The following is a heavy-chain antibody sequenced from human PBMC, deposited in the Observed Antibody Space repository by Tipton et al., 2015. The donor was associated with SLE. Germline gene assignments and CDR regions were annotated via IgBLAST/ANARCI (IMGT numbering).Heavy chain of an antibody. CDR2: INHSGST. Sequence: LRLSCAVYGGSFSGYYWSWIRQPPGKGLEWIGEINHSGSTNYNPSLKSRVTISVDTSKNQFSLKLSSVTAADTAVYYCARADGAARLWYFDLWGRGTLVTVSS. V-gene: IGHV4-34*01. CDR1: GGSFSGYY. J-gene: IGHJ2*01. CDR3: ARADGAARLWYFDL. D-gene: IGHD6-6*01.